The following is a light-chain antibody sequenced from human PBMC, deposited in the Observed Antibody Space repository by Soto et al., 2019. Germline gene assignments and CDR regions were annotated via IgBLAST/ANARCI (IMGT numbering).Light chain of an antibody. CDR2: EVD. CDR3: SSYAGSNSWV. CDR1: SSDVGGYNY. Sequence: QSVLTQPPSASGSPGQSVTISCTGTSSDVGGYNYVSWYQQHPGKGPKLIISEVDKRPSGVPDRVSGSKSGNTASLTVSGLQAEDEADCHCSSYAGSNSWVFGGGTKLTVL. J-gene: IGLJ3*02. V-gene: IGLV2-8*01.